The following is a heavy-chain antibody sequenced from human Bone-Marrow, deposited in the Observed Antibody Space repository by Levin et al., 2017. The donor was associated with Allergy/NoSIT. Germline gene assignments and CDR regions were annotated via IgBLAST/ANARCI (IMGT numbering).Heavy chain of an antibody. CDR2: VHYSGST. D-gene: IGHD1-14*01. V-gene: IGHV4-61*01. CDR1: GESVRSGNIY. Sequence: NASETLSLTCSVSGESVRSGNIYWSWIRQTPGKGLQWIGYVHYSGSTIYNPSLMTGAIISLDMSKNQVSLKLTPVSASDTAIYFCARGLSTGADYYFDTWGQGTLVSVSS. CDR3: ARGLSTGADYYFDT. J-gene: IGHJ4*02.